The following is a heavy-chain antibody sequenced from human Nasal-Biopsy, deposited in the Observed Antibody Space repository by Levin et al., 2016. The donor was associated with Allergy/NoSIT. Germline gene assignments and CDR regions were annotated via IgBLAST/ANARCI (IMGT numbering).Heavy chain of an antibody. J-gene: IGHJ3*02. CDR1: GGAISGSSHY. Sequence: ESLKISCTVSGGAISGSSHYWGWIRQAPGKGLAWIGSIYFTGTTHYNPSLKSRVTISVDKSKNQFSLRLTTMTTADTAVYYCARQYGETAPSYEFNIWGQGTLVTVSS. CDR3: ARQYGETAPSYEFNI. D-gene: IGHD4/OR15-4a*01. CDR2: IYFTGTT. V-gene: IGHV4-39*01.